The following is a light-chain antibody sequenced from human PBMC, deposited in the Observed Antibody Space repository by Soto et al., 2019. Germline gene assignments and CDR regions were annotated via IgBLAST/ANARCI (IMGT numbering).Light chain of an antibody. CDR3: KQRSNWLT. J-gene: IGKJ4*01. CDR1: QSVSSY. CDR2: DAS. Sequence: EIVLTQSPATLSLSPGERATLSCRASQSVSSYLAWYQQKPGQAPRLLIYDASNRATDTPARFSGSGSGTVFSPNICRLETEDLAVYYCKQRSNWLTFGGGTKVEIK. V-gene: IGKV3-11*01.